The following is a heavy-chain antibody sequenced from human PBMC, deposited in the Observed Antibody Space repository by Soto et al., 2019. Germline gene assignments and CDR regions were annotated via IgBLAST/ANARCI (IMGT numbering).Heavy chain of an antibody. CDR3: ARHRLRFLDQEPFDY. D-gene: IGHD3-3*01. J-gene: IGHJ4*02. CDR2: IYPGDSDT. Sequence: RGESLKISCKGSGYIFTSYWIGCVLRMPGKGLEWMGIIYPGDSDTRYSPSFQGQVTISADKSISTAYLQWSSLKASDTAMYYCARHRLRFLDQEPFDYWGQGTLVTVSS. CDR1: GYIFTSYW. V-gene: IGHV5-51*01.